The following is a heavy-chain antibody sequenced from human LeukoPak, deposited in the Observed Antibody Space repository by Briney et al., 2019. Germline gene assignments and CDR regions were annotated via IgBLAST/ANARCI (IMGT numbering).Heavy chain of an antibody. J-gene: IGHJ6*03. CDR1: GTFINSGDDY. V-gene: IGHV4-30-4*08. D-gene: IGHD3-10*01. CDR3: ARTSSVGRGLNDYYYYMDV. CDR2: IYSNGNT. Sequence: SETLSLTCTVSGTFINSGDDYWTWIRQSPGKGLEWIGYIYSNGNTYNNPSLKSRITMSVDTSQNQFSLRLSSVTAADTAVYYCARTSSVGRGLNDYYYYMDVWGKGTTVTVSS.